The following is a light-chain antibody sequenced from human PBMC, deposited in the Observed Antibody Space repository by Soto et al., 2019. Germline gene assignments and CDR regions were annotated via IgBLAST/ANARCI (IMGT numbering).Light chain of an antibody. J-gene: IGLJ2*01. CDR2: EVS. CDR3: SPYAGSNNLV. V-gene: IGLV2-8*01. Sequence: QSALTQPPSASGSPGQSVTISCTGTSSDVGGYNYVSWYQQHPGKAPKLMIYEVSKRPSGVPDRFSGSKSGNTASLTVSGLQAEDEADYYCSPYAGSNNLVFGRGTKLTVL. CDR1: SSDVGGYNY.